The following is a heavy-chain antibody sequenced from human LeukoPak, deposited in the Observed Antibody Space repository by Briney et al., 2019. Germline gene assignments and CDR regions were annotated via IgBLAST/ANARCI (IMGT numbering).Heavy chain of an antibody. V-gene: IGHV1-69*06. J-gene: IGHJ6*03. Sequence: SVKVSCKASGGTFSSYAISWVRQAPGQGLEWMGGIIPIFGTANYAQKFQGRVAITADKSTSTAYMELSSLRSEDTAVYYCARGWAGTNPYYYYYYMDVWGKGTTVTVSS. CDR3: ARGWAGTNPYYYYYYMDV. CDR1: GGTFSSYA. CDR2: IIPIFGTA. D-gene: IGHD6-19*01.